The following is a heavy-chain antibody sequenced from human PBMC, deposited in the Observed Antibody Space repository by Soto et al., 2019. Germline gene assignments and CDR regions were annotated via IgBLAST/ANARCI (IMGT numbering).Heavy chain of an antibody. Sequence: QVQLQQWGAGLLKPSETLSLTCAVYGGSFSGYYWSWIRQPPGKGLEGIGEINHSGSTHYNPSLKNRVTIAVDTSKNPFSLKLSSVTAADTAVYYCARGQSSPVLDCWGQGVVVTVSS. CDR2: INHSGST. CDR1: GGSFSGYY. D-gene: IGHD2-8*02. V-gene: IGHV4-34*01. CDR3: ARGQSSPVLDC. J-gene: IGHJ4*02.